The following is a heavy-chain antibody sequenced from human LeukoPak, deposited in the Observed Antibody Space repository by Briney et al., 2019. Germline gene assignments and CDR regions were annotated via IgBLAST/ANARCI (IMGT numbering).Heavy chain of an antibody. Sequence: SETLSLTCTVSGGSISNFYWSWIRQYPGKGLEWIGYIHYRGSTNYNPSLKSRVTISVATSKSQFSLKLSSVTAADTAIYYCARARDITVAGTWGDNWFDPRGQGTLVTVSS. V-gene: IGHV4-59*01. J-gene: IGHJ5*02. CDR3: ARARDITVAGTWGDNWFDP. CDR1: GGSISNFY. CDR2: IHYRGST. D-gene: IGHD6-19*01.